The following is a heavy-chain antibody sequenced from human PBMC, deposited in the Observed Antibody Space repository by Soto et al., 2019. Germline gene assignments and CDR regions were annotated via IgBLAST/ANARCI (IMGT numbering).Heavy chain of an antibody. J-gene: IGHJ3*02. Sequence: GESLKISCKGSGYSFTIYWIAWVRQMPGKGLEWMGMIYPGDSDTRYSPSFQGQVTISADKSITTAYLQWSSLKASDTAMYYCAKSQWLAPFDAFDIWGQGTMVTVSS. CDR3: AKSQWLAPFDAFDI. V-gene: IGHV5-51*01. CDR2: IYPGDSDT. D-gene: IGHD6-19*01. CDR1: GYSFTIYW.